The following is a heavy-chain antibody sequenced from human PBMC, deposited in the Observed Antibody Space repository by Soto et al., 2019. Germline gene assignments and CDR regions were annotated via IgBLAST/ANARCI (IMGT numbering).Heavy chain of an antibody. J-gene: IGHJ4*02. Sequence: QVQLVQSGAEVRQPGASVKVSCKASGYSFTTYGMSWVRQAPGQGLEYMGWINGYGHGAKYVQRFQGRFSMTTDTSTNTVYMDLSSLTSDDTAVYYGVRDLNGDFYYWGQGTVVIVSP. CDR1: GYSFTTYG. CDR2: INGYGHGA. CDR3: VRDLNGDFYY. D-gene: IGHD3-10*01. V-gene: IGHV1-18*01.